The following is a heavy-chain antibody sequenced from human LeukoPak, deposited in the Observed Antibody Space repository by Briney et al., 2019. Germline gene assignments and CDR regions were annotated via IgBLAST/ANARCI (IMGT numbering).Heavy chain of an antibody. J-gene: IGHJ4*02. V-gene: IGHV1-24*01. D-gene: IGHD5-18*01. Sequence: ASVKVSCKVSGYTLTELFMHWVRQAPGKGREGMGGFDPEDGETIYAQKFQGRVTMTEDTSTDTAYMELSSLRSEDTAVYYCATALGYSYGFDYWGQGPLVTVSS. CDR3: ATALGYSYGFDY. CDR1: GYTLTELF. CDR2: FDPEDGET.